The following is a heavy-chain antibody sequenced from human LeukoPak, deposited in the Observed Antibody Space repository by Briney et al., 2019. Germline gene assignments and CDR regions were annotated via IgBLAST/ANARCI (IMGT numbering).Heavy chain of an antibody. V-gene: IGHV5-51*01. J-gene: IGHJ5*02. CDR3: ARSITMVRGVKKPGAWFDP. D-gene: IGHD3-10*01. CDR1: GYSFTSYW. CDR2: IYPGDSDT. Sequence: VASLKISCKGSGYSFTSYWIGWVRQMPGKGLGWVGIIYPGDSDTRYSPSFQGQVTISADKSTSTAYLQWSSLKASDTAMYYCARSITMVRGVKKPGAWFDPWGQGTLVTVSS.